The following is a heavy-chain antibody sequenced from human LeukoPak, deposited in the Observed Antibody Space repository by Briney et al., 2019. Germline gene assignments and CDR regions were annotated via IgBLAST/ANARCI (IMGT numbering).Heavy chain of an antibody. CDR2: IIPIFGTA. J-gene: IGHJ6*03. V-gene: IGHV1-69*05. CDR1: GGTFSSYA. D-gene: IGHD1-1*01. CDR3: ARENWNDVHYYYYYMDV. Sequence: EASVKVSCKASGGTFSSYAISWVRQAPGQGLEWMGRIIPIFGTANYAQKFQGRVTITTDESTSTAYMELSSLRSEDTAAYYCARENWNDVHYYYYYMDVWGKGTTVTVSS.